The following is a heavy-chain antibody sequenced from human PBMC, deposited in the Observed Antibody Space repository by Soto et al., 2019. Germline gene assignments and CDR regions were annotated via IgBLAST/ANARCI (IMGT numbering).Heavy chain of an antibody. D-gene: IGHD2-21*02. CDR3: AKDDFTDRGDDYFDY. J-gene: IGHJ4*02. CDR2: IGASGDIT. CDR1: GFSFTNFA. V-gene: IGHV3-23*01. Sequence: PGGSLRLSCAASGFSFTNFAMSWVRQAPGKGLEWVAGIGASGDITWYADSVKGRLSISRDNSKYTLYLQLNSLRFEDTAVYYCAKDDFTDRGDDYFDYWGPGTMLTVFS.